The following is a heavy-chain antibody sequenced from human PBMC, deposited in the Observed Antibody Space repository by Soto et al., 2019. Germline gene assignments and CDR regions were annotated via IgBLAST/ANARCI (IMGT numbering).Heavy chain of an antibody. J-gene: IGHJ4*02. CDR2: IWNDGTNK. V-gene: IGHV3-33*01. D-gene: IGHD5-18*01. Sequence: ESGGGVVQPGRSLRLSCAASGFTLNTQGMDWVRQAPGKGLEWVAVIWNDGTNKYYADSVKGRFTISRDNSKNTLYLQMNSLRVEDTAVYYCARDLGGSYGPFDYWGQGTLVTVSS. CDR1: GFTLNTQG. CDR3: ARDLGGSYGPFDY.